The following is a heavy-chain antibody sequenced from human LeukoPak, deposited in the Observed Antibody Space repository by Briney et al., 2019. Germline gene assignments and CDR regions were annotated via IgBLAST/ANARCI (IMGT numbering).Heavy chain of an antibody. Sequence: PGGSLRLSCAASGFTFSSYSMNWVRQAPGKGLEWVSSFSTSSSYIYYADSVKGRFTISRDNAKKSLYLQMNSLRAEDTAVYYCARTYYYDSSGYREDWFDPWGQGTLVTV. V-gene: IGHV3-21*01. CDR3: ARTYYYDSSGYREDWFDP. J-gene: IGHJ5*02. CDR2: FSTSSSYI. CDR1: GFTFSSYS. D-gene: IGHD3-22*01.